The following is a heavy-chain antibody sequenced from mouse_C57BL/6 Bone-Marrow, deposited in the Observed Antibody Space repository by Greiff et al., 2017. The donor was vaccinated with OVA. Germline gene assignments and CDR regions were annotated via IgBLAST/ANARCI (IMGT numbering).Heavy chain of an antibody. J-gene: IGHJ2*01. D-gene: IGHD1-1*01. Sequence: EVNLVESGGGLVKPGGSLKLSCAASGFTFSSYAMSWVRQTPEKRLEWVATISDGGSYTYYPDNVKGRFTISRDNAKNNLYLQMSHLKSEDTAMYYCAREGYYGGDYWGQGTTLTVSS. CDR1: GFTFSSYA. V-gene: IGHV5-4*01. CDR3: AREGYYGGDY. CDR2: ISDGGSYT.